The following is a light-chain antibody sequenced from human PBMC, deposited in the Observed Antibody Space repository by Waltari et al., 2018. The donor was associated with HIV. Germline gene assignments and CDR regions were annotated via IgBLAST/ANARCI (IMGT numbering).Light chain of an antibody. V-gene: IGLV4-69*01. CDR3: QTWGTGIRV. CDR2: VNSDGSH. Sequence: QLELTHSPPASASLGSSVNLTCTLRSGHRGYALAWPQQQPERGPRYLMKVNSDGSHRKRDGIPDRFSGSSSGAERYLTISSLQSEDEGDYYCQTWGTGIRVFGGGTKLTVL. CDR1: SGHRGYA. J-gene: IGLJ2*01.